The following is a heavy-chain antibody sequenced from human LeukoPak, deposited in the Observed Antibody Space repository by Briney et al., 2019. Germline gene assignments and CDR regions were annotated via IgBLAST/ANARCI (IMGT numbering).Heavy chain of an antibody. D-gene: IGHD4-17*01. J-gene: IGHJ4*02. CDR1: GFTFSSYA. CDR2: ISGSGGST. V-gene: IGHV3-23*01. CDR3: ARGGRDYGLDY. Sequence: GGSLRLSCAASGFTFSSYAMSWVRQAPGKGLEWVSTISGSGGSTYYADSVKGRFTISRDNSKNTLYLQMNSLRAEDTAVFYCARGGRDYGLDYWGQGTLVTVSS.